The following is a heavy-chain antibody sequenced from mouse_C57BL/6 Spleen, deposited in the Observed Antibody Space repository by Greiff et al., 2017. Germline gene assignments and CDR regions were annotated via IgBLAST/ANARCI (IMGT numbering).Heavy chain of an antibody. J-gene: IGHJ3*01. CDR1: GYSFTSYY. D-gene: IGHD2-5*01. V-gene: IGHV1-66*01. CDR2: IYPGSGNT. CDR3: ARSGSNYPFAY. Sequence: VQLVESGPELVKPGASVKISCKASGYSFTSYYIHWVKQRPGQGLEWIGWIYPGSGNTKYNEKFKGKATLTADTSSSTAYMQLSSLTSEDSAVYYCARSGSNYPFAYWGQGTLVTVSA.